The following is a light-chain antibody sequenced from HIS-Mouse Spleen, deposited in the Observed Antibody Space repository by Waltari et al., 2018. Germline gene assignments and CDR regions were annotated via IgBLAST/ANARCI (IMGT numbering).Light chain of an antibody. Sequence: NFMLTQPHSVSESPGKTVTIPCTGSSGSIARHYVPWHQQRPGSAPTTVIYEDNQRPSGVPDRFSGSIDSSSNSASLTISGLKTEDEADYYCYSTDSSGNHRVFGGGTKLTVL. J-gene: IGLJ2*01. CDR1: SGSIARHY. CDR3: YSTDSSGNHRV. V-gene: IGLV6-57*02. CDR2: EDN.